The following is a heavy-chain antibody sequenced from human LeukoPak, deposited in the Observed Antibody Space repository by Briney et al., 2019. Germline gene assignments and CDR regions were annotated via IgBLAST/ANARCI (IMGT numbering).Heavy chain of an antibody. CDR1: GGSFSGYY. CDR2: INRSGST. V-gene: IGHV4-34*01. J-gene: IGHJ4*02. D-gene: IGHD4-17*01. CDR3: ARGAHDGDYYFDY. Sequence: SETLSLTCAVYGGSFSGYYWSWIRQPPGKGLEWIGEINRSGSTNYNPSLKSRVTISVDTSKNQFSLKLSSVTAADTAVYYCARGAHDGDYYFDYWGQGTLVTVSS.